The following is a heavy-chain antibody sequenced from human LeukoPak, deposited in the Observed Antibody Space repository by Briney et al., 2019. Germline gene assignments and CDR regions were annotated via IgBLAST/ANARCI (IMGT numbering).Heavy chain of an antibody. Sequence: GGSLRLSYAASGFTFSDYYMSWIRRAPGKGLEWVSYISSSGSTIYYADSVKGRFTISRDNAKNSLYLQMNSLRAEDTAVYFCARGQWLPNYYFDSWGQGTLVTVSS. J-gene: IGHJ4*02. CDR3: ARGQWLPNYYFDS. CDR2: ISSSGSTI. V-gene: IGHV3-11*04. D-gene: IGHD6-19*01. CDR1: GFTFSDYY.